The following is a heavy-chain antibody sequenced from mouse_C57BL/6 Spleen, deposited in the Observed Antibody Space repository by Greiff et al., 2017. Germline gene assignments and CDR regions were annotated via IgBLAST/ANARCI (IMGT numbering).Heavy chain of an antibody. CDR3: ARSLVGYYAMDY. CDR1: GYTFTSYW. CDR2: VNPSSGYT. Sequence: VQLQESGAELAKPGASVKLSCKASGYTFTSYWMHWVKQRPGQGLEWIGYVNPSSGYTKYNQKFKGKATLTVDKSSSTAYMELRSLTSEDSAVYYCARSLVGYYAMDYWGQGTSVTVSS. V-gene: IGHV1-7*01. D-gene: IGHD2-2*01. J-gene: IGHJ4*01.